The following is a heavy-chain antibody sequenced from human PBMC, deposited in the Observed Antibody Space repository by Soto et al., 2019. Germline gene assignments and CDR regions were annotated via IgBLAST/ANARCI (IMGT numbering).Heavy chain of an antibody. CDR1: GFTFSSYG. V-gene: IGHV3-30*18. CDR3: AKDPRQYQLLFGYYFDY. D-gene: IGHD2-2*01. Sequence: VQLVESGGGLVQPGGSLRLSCAASGFTFSSYGMHWVRQAPGKGLEWVAVISYDGSNKYYADSVKGRFTISRDNSKNTLYLQMNSLRAEDTAVYYCAKDPRQYQLLFGYYFDYWGQGTLVTVSS. CDR2: ISYDGSNK. J-gene: IGHJ4*02.